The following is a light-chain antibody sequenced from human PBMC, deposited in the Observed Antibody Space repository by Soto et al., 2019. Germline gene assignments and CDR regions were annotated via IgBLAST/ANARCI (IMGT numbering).Light chain of an antibody. CDR3: CSYTRTSNHYV. J-gene: IGLJ1*01. Sequence: QSVLAQPASVSGSPGQSITISCTGTSSDVGGYDYVSWYQQRPGKAPKLMIYEVRYRPSGVSNRFSGSKSGNTASLTISGLQAEDEAVYYCCSYTRTSNHYVFGSGTKVTVL. V-gene: IGLV2-14*01. CDR2: EVR. CDR1: SSDVGGYDY.